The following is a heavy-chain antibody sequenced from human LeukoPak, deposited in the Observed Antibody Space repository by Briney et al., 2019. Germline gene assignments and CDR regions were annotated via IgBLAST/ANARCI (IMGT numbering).Heavy chain of an antibody. CDR3: AVRGQNFDY. Sequence: SETLSLTCTVSGGSISSGSYYWSWIRQPAGKGLEWIGRIYTSGSTNYNPSLKSRVTISVDTSKNQFSLKLSSVTAAATAVYYCAVRGQNFDYWGQGTLVTVSS. CDR1: GGSISSGSYY. J-gene: IGHJ4*02. CDR2: IYTSGST. V-gene: IGHV4-61*02. D-gene: IGHD3-10*01.